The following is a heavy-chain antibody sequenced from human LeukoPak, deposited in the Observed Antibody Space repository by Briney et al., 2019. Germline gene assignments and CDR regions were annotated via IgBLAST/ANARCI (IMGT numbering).Heavy chain of an antibody. CDR2: ISSGSTYI. Sequence: PGGSLRLSCAASAFTFNSYSFNWIRQPPGGRLEWVSSISSGSTYIYYSDSVKGRFTVSRDNAKNSLFLQMNNLRAEDTAVYYCARDPFYYDAAGSDDYWGQGTLVTVSS. D-gene: IGHD3-22*01. J-gene: IGHJ4*02. V-gene: IGHV3-21*01. CDR1: AFTFNSYS. CDR3: ARDPFYYDAAGSDDY.